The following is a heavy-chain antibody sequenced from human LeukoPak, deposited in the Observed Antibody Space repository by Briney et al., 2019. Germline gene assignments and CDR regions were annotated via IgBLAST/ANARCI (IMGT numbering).Heavy chain of an antibody. Sequence: GRSLRLSCAASGFTFSNYAMSWVRQAPGKGLEWVSDISGSGVNTDYADSVKGRYTISRDNSKNTLYLQMNSLRAEDTAVYYCAKDRWDSSGYYYPSHWGQGTLVTVSS. CDR2: ISGSGVNT. D-gene: IGHD3-22*01. V-gene: IGHV3-23*01. J-gene: IGHJ4*02. CDR3: AKDRWDSSGYYYPSH. CDR1: GFTFSNYA.